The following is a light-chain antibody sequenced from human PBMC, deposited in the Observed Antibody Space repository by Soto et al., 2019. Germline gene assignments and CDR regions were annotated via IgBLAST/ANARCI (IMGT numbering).Light chain of an antibody. Sequence: EIVLTQSPATLSLSPGERATLSCRASQSVSTSLAWYQQKPGRAPRLLIYDASNRATGIPARFSGSGSGTDFTLTISSLQTDDFSTYYCQQYHSYWTFGQGTKVDIK. CDR1: QSVSTS. CDR3: QQYHSYWT. V-gene: IGKV3-11*01. J-gene: IGKJ1*01. CDR2: DAS.